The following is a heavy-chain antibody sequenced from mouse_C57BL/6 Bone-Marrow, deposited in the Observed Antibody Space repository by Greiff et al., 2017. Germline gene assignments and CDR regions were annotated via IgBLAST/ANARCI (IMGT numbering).Heavy chain of an antibody. D-gene: IGHD3-1*01. V-gene: IGHV1-5*01. Sequence: VQLQQSGTVLARPGASVKMSCKTSGYTFTSYWMHWVKQRPGQGLEWIGAIYPGNSDTSYNQKFKGKAKLTAVTSASTAYMELSSLTNEDSSVYDCTREDARGRYFYDWGQGTTLTVSS. CDR1: GYTFTSYW. CDR3: TREDARGRYFYD. J-gene: IGHJ2*01. CDR2: IYPGNSDT.